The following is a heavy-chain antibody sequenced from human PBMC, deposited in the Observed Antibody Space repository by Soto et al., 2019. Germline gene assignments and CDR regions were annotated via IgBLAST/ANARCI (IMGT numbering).Heavy chain of an antibody. CDR1: GYTFTSYD. CDR2: LDPEDGET. J-gene: IGHJ6*03. V-gene: IGHV1-24*01. Sequence: ASVKVSCKASGYTFTSYDINWVRQATGQGLEWMGGLDPEDGETGHAQKFQGRVTMTEDTSTDTAYMELSSLRSEDTAVYYCATGSSLPYMDVWGKGTTVTVSS. D-gene: IGHD6-13*01. CDR3: ATGSSLPYMDV.